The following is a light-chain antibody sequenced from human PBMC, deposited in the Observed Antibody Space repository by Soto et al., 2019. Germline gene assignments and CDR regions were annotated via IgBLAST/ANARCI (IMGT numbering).Light chain of an antibody. CDR3: QQSYSTPVA. CDR1: QSISSY. Sequence: DIHMTQSPSSLSASVVDRVTITCRASQSISSYLNWYQQKPGKAPKLLIYAASSLQSGVPSRFSGSGSGTDFTLTISSLQPEDFATYYCQQSYSTPVAFGQGTKWIS. CDR2: AAS. J-gene: IGKJ1*01. V-gene: IGKV1-39*01.